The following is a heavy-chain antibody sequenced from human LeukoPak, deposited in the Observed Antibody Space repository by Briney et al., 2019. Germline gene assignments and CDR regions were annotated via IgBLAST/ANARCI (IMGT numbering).Heavy chain of an antibody. CDR1: GYTFTGYF. D-gene: IGHD1-26*01. CDR3: ARFSGSSNFDY. V-gene: IGHV1-2*02. J-gene: IGHJ4*02. CDR2: IYPNSGGT. Sequence: GASVKVSCRTSGYTFTGYFMHWVRQAPGQGLEWMGWIYPNSGGTKYVQKFQGRVTMTRDTSISTIYMELSSLRSDDTAAYYCARFSGSSNFDYWGQGTLATVSS.